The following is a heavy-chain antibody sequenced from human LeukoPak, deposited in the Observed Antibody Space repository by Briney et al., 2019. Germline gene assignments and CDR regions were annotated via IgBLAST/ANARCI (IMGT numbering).Heavy chain of an antibody. Sequence: SETLSLTCSVSGASISGGTYYWGWLRQPPGTGLEWIDSIYYTGSTYDNPSLKSRVTISVDTSKNQFSLKLSSVTAADTAVYYCARRGGSGRAFDYWGQGTLVTVSS. J-gene: IGHJ4*02. CDR2: IYYTGST. V-gene: IGHV4-39*01. CDR3: ARRGGSGRAFDY. CDR1: GASISGGTYY. D-gene: IGHD1-26*01.